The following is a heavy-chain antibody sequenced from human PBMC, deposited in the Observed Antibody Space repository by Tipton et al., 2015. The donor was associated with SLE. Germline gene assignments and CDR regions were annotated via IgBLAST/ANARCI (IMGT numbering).Heavy chain of an antibody. CDR2: IYYSGTT. Sequence: TLSLTCIVSGASISGYFWSWIRQPPGKGLEWIAYIYYSGTTNYNPSLKSRVSISVDTSKNHFSLNLYSVTAADTAVYYCARHDYNDYYLDYWGQGTLVTVSS. V-gene: IGHV4-59*12. J-gene: IGHJ4*02. CDR1: GASISGYF. CDR3: ARHDYNDYYLDY. D-gene: IGHD4-11*01.